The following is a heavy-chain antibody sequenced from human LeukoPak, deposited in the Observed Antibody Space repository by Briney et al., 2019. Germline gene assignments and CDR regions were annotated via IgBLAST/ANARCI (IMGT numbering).Heavy chain of an antibody. CDR3: GRGELPYSFHC. CDR2: INGDGSST. J-gene: IGHJ4*02. D-gene: IGHD1-7*01. CDR1: RFTLSHYY. V-gene: IGHV3-74*01. Sequence: GSLRLSCAASRFTLSHYYMHWVRQAPGKGLAWVSDINGDGSSTNYADSVKGRFTISRDNAKNTLYLQMNSLRAEDTAVYFCGRGELPYSFHCRGQGTLVTVSS.